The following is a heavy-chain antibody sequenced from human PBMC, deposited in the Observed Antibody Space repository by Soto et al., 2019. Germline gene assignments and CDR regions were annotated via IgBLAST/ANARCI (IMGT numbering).Heavy chain of an antibody. CDR2: ISWDGGST. D-gene: IGHD5-12*01. V-gene: IGHV3-43*01. CDR3: AKGGRGYSGYDSLFDY. Sequence: PWGSLRLSCAASVFTFDGYTMAGVRQDPGKGLEWVSLISWDGGSTYYADSVKGRFTISRDNSKNSLYLQMNSLRTEDTALYYCAKGGRGYSGYDSLFDYWGQGTLVTVSS. J-gene: IGHJ4*02. CDR1: VFTFDGYT.